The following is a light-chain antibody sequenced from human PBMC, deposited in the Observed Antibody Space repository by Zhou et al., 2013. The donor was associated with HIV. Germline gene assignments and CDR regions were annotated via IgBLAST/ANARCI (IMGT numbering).Light chain of an antibody. Sequence: EIVLTQSPATLSLSPGNTATLSCRASQSVSNYLAWYQQKPGQAPRLLIYDASNRATGIPARFSGSGSGTDFTLTINSLEPEDFAVYYCQQRSNWPAITFGQGHDWEIK. CDR1: QSVSNY. V-gene: IGKV3-11*01. CDR2: DAS. J-gene: IGKJ5*01. CDR3: QQRSNWPAIT.